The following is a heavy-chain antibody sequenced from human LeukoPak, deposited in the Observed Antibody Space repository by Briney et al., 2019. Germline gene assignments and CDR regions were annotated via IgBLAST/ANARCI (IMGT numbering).Heavy chain of an antibody. J-gene: IGHJ4*02. D-gene: IGHD6-19*01. CDR2: IYYSGST. Sequence: SETLSLTCTVSGGSISSYYWSWIRQPPGKGLEWIGYIYYSGSTNCNPSLKSRVTISVDTSKNQLSLKLSSVTAADTAVYYCAREDMAVAGIFDYWGQGTLVTVSS. V-gene: IGHV4-59*12. CDR1: GGSISSYY. CDR3: AREDMAVAGIFDY.